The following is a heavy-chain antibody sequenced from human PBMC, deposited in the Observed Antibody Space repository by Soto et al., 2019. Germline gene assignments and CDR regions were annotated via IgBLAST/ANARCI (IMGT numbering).Heavy chain of an antibody. Sequence: ASVKVSCKASGYTCTSYGISWVRQAPGQGLEWMGWISAYNGNTNYAQKLQGRVTMTTDTSTSTAYMELRSLRSDDTAVYYCARDISSSWYGWFDPWGQGTLVTVSS. D-gene: IGHD6-13*01. CDR2: ISAYNGNT. J-gene: IGHJ5*02. CDR1: GYTCTSYG. CDR3: ARDISSSWYGWFDP. V-gene: IGHV1-18*01.